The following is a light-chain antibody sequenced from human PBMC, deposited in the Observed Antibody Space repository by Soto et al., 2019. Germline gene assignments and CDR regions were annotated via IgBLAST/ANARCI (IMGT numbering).Light chain of an antibody. J-gene: IGKJ4*01. CDR3: QQFGSSLALI. CDR1: QNVWSTY. Sequence: EIVLTQSPATLSLSPGATATLSCRAGQNVWSTYLAWYQQKPGQAPRLVMSGTSSRAAGVPDRFSGSGSGTEFTLTINGLEHEDAAVYYCQQFGSSLALIFGGGTKVDIK. CDR2: GTS. V-gene: IGKV3-20*01.